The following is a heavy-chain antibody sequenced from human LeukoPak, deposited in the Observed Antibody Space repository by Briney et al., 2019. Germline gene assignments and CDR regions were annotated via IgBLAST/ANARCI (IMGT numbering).Heavy chain of an antibody. CDR2: TYYRSKWYN. Sequence: SQTLSLTCAISGDSVSSNSAAWNWIRQSPSRGLEWLGRTYYRSKWYNDYAVSVKSRITINPDTSKNQFSLQLNSVTPEDTAVYYCARDLGVYIAVASSDAFDIWGQGTMVTVSS. CDR3: ARDLGVYIAVASSDAFDI. CDR1: GDSVSSNSAA. V-gene: IGHV6-1*01. D-gene: IGHD6-19*01. J-gene: IGHJ3*02.